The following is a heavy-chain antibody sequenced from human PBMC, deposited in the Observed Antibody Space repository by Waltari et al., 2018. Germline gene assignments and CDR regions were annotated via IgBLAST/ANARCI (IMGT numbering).Heavy chain of an antibody. Sequence: EVQLVDSGGGLVQPWGSLILSCAASGFTFSSYSMGWVRPAPGKGLEWVAIIKQDGSEKYYVDSVKGRFTISRDNTKNSLYLQMNSLRAEDTAVYYCARGGYSYGYWGQGALVSVSS. V-gene: IGHV3-7*01. J-gene: IGHJ4*02. CDR2: IKQDGSEK. D-gene: IGHD5-18*01. CDR3: ARGGYSYGY. CDR1: GFTFSSYS.